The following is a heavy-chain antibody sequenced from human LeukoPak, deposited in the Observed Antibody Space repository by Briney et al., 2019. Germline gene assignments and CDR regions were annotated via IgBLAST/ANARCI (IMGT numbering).Heavy chain of an antibody. D-gene: IGHD3-3*01. V-gene: IGHV1-18*01. Sequence: ASVKVSCRASGYTFTSYGISWVRQAPGQGLEWMGWISAYNGNTNYAQKLQGRLTMTTDTSTSTAYMEVRSLRSDDTAVYYCARALSDDFWRAYQDYWGQGTLLTVSS. J-gene: IGHJ4*02. CDR1: GYTFTSYG. CDR2: ISAYNGNT. CDR3: ARALSDDFWRAYQDY.